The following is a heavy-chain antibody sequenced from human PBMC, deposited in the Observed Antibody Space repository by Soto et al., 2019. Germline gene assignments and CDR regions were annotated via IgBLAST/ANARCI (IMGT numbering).Heavy chain of an antibody. CDR1: GFTFSSYG. CDR2: ISYDGSNK. D-gene: IGHD6-13*01. CDR3: AKDWCLEAAGSCRYYYYGMDV. Sequence: PGGSLRLSCAASGFTFSSYGMHWVRQAPGKGLEWVAVISYDGSNKYYADSVKGRFTISGDNSKNTLYLQMNSLRAEDTAVYYCAKDWCLEAAGSCRYYYYGMDVWGQGTTVTVSS. V-gene: IGHV3-30*18. J-gene: IGHJ6*02.